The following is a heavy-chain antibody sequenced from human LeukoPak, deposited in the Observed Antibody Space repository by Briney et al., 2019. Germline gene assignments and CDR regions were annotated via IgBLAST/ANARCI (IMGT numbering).Heavy chain of an antibody. J-gene: IGHJ4*02. CDR3: ARDLEEYCSGGSCSLFDY. CDR2: ISGSSSYI. CDR1: GFTFSSYT. Sequence: PGGSLRLSCAASGFTFSSYTMNWVRQAPGKGLEWVSSISGSSSYIYYADSVKGRFTISRHNAKNSLYLQMNSLRAEGTAVYYCARDLEEYCSGGSCSLFDYWGQGTLVTVSS. D-gene: IGHD2-15*01. V-gene: IGHV3-21*01.